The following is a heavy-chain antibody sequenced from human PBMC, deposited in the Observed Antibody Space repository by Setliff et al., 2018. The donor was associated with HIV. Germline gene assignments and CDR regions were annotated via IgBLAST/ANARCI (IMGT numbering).Heavy chain of an antibody. CDR2: IYPGDSDT. CDR3: ARHGGEDNANPKGPFDS. CDR1: GYSFTSYW. J-gene: IGHJ4*02. V-gene: IGHV5-51*01. D-gene: IGHD3-16*01. Sequence: GESLKISCKGSGYSFTSYWIGWVRQMPGKGLEWMGIIYPGDSDTRYSPSFQGQVTISADKSISTAYLQRSSLRASDTAIYYCARHGGEDNANPKGPFDSWGQGTQVTVSS.